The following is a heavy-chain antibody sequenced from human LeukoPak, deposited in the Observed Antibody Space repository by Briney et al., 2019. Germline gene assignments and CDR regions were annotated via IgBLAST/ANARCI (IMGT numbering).Heavy chain of an antibody. CDR1: GYTFTGYY. Sequence: GASVNVSCKASGYTFTGYYMHWVRQAPGQGLEWMGWIYPNSGGTNYAQKFQGRVTRTRDTSISTAYMELSRLRSDDTAVYYCARGGSSGGSCYSCFSPDYWGQGTLVTVSS. D-gene: IGHD2-15*01. CDR2: IYPNSGGT. J-gene: IGHJ4*02. CDR3: ARGGSSGGSCYSCFSPDY. V-gene: IGHV1-2*02.